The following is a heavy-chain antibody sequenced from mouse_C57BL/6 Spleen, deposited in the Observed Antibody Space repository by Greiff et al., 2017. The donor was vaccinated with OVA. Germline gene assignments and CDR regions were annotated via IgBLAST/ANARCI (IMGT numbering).Heavy chain of an antibody. CDR1: GYAFTNYL. J-gene: IGHJ2*01. CDR2: INPGSGGT. V-gene: IGHV1-54*01. D-gene: IGHD2-10*01. CDR3: ARGGTCYGNYYFDY. Sequence: QVQLQQSGAELVRPGTSVKVSCKASGYAFTNYLIEWVKQRPGQGLEWIGVINPGSGGTNYNEKFKGKATMTADKSSSTAYMQLSSLTSEDSAVYFCARGGTCYGNYYFDYWGQGTTLTVSS.